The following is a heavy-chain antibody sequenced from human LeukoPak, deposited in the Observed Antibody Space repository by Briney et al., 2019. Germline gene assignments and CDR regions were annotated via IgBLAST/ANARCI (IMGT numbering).Heavy chain of an antibody. V-gene: IGHV1-18*01. CDR3: ARIRDGAFDI. CDR1: GYTFISYG. J-gene: IGHJ3*02. CDR2: ISDYDGDT. Sequence: ASVKVSCKASGYTFISYGINWVRQAPGQGLEWMGWISDYDGDTNYAHKFQGRVTMTTDTSTRTASMELRSLRSDDTAVYYCARIRDGAFDIWGQGTMVTVSS. D-gene: IGHD5-24*01.